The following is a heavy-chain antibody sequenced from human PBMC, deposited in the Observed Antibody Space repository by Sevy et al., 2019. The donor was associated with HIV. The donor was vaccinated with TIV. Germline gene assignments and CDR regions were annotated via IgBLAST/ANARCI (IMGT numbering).Heavy chain of an antibody. D-gene: IGHD1-1*01. CDR2: FSFGCGKI. Sequence: GGCLRLSWAASGFTFSSYAMSWVRQAPGKGLEWVSTFSFGCGKINYADSVKGRFTISIDNSKNTLYLQMNSLRAEDTAVYYCARENWSKPHDYWGQGTLVTVSS. V-gene: IGHV3-23*01. CDR1: GFTFSSYA. J-gene: IGHJ4*02. CDR3: ARENWSKPHDY.